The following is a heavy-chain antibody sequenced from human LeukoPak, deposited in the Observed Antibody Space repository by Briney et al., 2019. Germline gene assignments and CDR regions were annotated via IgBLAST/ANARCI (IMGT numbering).Heavy chain of an antibody. CDR2: INTNVGTP. J-gene: IGHJ3*02. Sequence: ASVKVSCKASGYTFTGYALNWVRQAPGQGLEWMGWINTNVGTPAYAQGFTGRFVFSLDTSVSTAYLQITSLKAEDTAVYYCARERISRNAFDIWGQGTMVTASS. CDR1: GYTFTGYA. V-gene: IGHV7-4-1*02. CDR3: ARERISRNAFDI. D-gene: IGHD2-2*01.